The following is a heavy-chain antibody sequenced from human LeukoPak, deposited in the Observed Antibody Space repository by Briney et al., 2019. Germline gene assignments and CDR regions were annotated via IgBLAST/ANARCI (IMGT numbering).Heavy chain of an antibody. Sequence: ASVKVSCKASGYTFTSYGISWERQAPGQGLEWMGWISAYNGNTNYAQKLQGRVTMTTDTSTSTAYMELRSLRSDDTAVYYCARDPTPIVVVPAAPDYWGQGTLVTVSS. V-gene: IGHV1-18*01. J-gene: IGHJ4*02. CDR1: GYTFTSYG. D-gene: IGHD2-2*01. CDR3: ARDPTPIVVVPAAPDY. CDR2: ISAYNGNT.